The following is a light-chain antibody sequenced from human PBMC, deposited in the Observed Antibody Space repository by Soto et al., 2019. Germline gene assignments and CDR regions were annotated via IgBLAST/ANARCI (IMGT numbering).Light chain of an antibody. Sequence: DIQLTQSPSFLSASVGDRVTITCRASQGISTFLAWYQQKPGKAPSLLITDASKLESGVPPRFNGSRSETEFTLTIRNLQPDDFATYYCQQYNSFPWTFGLGTKV. J-gene: IGKJ1*01. CDR3: QQYNSFPWT. CDR1: QGISTF. CDR2: DAS. V-gene: IGKV1-9*01.